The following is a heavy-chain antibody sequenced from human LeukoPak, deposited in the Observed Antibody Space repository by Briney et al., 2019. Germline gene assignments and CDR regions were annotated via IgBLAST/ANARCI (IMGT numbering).Heavy chain of an antibody. CDR2: ITGSGGST. Sequence: PGGTLRLSCAASGFTFSNYGLSWVRQAPGKGLEWVSGITGSGGSTYYADSVKGRFTISRDNPKNTLYLQMNSLRAEDTAIYYCARDERLLSFLKWGQGTLVTVFS. V-gene: IGHV3-23*01. J-gene: IGHJ4*02. CDR3: ARDERLLSFLK. D-gene: IGHD3-3*01. CDR1: GFTFSNYG.